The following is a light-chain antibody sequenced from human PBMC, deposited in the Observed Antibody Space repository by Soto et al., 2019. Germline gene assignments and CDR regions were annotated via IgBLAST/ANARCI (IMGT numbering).Light chain of an antibody. Sequence: EIVLTQSPATLSLSPGERATLSCRASQSVSSYLAWYQQKPGQAPRLLIYDASTRATGIPARFSGSGSGTEFTLTISSLQSVDFAVYSCQQYNNWPWTFGQGTKVDI. CDR1: QSVSSY. CDR3: QQYNNWPWT. CDR2: DAS. V-gene: IGKV3-15*01. J-gene: IGKJ1*01.